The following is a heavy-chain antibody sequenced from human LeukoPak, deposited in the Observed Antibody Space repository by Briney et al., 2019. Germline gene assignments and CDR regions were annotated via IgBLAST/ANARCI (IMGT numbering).Heavy chain of an antibody. D-gene: IGHD1-26*01. V-gene: IGHV4-4*07. CDR3: AGGTEWELERRVDY. CDR2: IYTGGST. CDR1: GGSISSYY. Sequence: SETLSLTCTVSGGSISSYYWSWIRQPAGKGLEWIGRIYTGGSTNYSPSLKSRVTMSVDTSKNQFSLKLSSVTAADTAVYYCAGGTEWELERRVDYWGQGTLVTVSS. J-gene: IGHJ4*02.